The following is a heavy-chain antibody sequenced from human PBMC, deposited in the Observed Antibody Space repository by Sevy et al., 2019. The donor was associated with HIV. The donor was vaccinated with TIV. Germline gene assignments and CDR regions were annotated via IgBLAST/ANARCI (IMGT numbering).Heavy chain of an antibody. CDR2: IWNDGSNK. CDR3: ARDSTVGATSTDY. Sequence: GGSLRLSCAASGFTFSNYGMHWVRQAPGKGLEWVAVIWNDGSNKYYADSVKGRFTISRDNSKNTLYLQMNSLRDEDTAVYYCARDSTVGATSTDYWGQGTLVTVSS. D-gene: IGHD1-26*01. V-gene: IGHV3-33*01. CDR1: GFTFSNYG. J-gene: IGHJ4*02.